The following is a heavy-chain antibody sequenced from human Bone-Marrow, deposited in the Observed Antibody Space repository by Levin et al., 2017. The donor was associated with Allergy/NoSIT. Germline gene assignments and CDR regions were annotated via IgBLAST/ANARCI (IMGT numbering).Heavy chain of an antibody. CDR3: AKDLGNGYYTSDS. CDR1: GDSITTYY. Sequence: SQTLSLTCSVSGDSITTYYWSWIRQPAGKGLEWIGRIYTSGTTEYNSSLRSRATLSIDTSKSQFSLRLTSMTAADTAVYYCAKDLGNGYYTSDSWGQGSLVTVSS. V-gene: IGHV4-4*07. J-gene: IGHJ4*02. D-gene: IGHD1-26*01. CDR2: IYTSGTT.